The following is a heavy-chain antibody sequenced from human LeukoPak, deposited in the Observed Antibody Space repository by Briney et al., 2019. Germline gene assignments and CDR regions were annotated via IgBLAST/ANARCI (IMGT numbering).Heavy chain of an antibody. J-gene: IGHJ6*02. V-gene: IGHV1-18*04. CDR2: ISAYNGNT. Sequence: ASVKVSCKASGYTFTGYYMHWVRQAPGQGLEWMGWISAYNGNTNYAQKLQGRVTMTTDTSTSTAYMELRSLRSDDTAVYYCARDRYSGYDFLYYYYGMDVWGQGTTVTVSS. CDR3: ARDRYSGYDFLYYYYGMDV. D-gene: IGHD5-12*01. CDR1: GYTFTGYY.